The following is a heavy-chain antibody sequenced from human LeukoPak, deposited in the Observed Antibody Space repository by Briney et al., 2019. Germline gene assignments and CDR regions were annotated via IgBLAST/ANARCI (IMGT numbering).Heavy chain of an antibody. CDR3: ASDPGYSYGYESY. Sequence: GGSLRLSCAASGFTFSSYSMNWVRQAPGKGLEWVSSISSSSSYIYYADSVKGRFTISRDNAKNSLYLQMNSLRAEDTAVYYCASDPGYSYGYESYWGQGTLVTVSS. J-gene: IGHJ4*02. CDR2: ISSSSSYI. CDR1: GFTFSSYS. V-gene: IGHV3-21*01. D-gene: IGHD5-18*01.